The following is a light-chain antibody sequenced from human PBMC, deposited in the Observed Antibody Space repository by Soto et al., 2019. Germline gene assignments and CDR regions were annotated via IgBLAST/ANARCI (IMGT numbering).Light chain of an antibody. Sequence: DIQMTQSPSSLSASVGDRVTITCRASQSISSYLNWYQQKPGKAPKLLIYAASSLQSGVPSRFSGGGSGTDLTLTISTLQPEDFATYYCQQSYSTAITFGQGTRLEIK. CDR3: QQSYSTAIT. CDR2: AAS. J-gene: IGKJ5*01. V-gene: IGKV1-39*01. CDR1: QSISSY.